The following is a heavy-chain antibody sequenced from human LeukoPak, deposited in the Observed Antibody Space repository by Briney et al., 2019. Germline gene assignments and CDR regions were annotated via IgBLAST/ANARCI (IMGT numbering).Heavy chain of an antibody. J-gene: IGHJ6*02. CDR1: GFTFSSYA. D-gene: IGHD5-12*01. CDR3: ATDSGYYYYYGMDV. CDR2: ISGSGGST. Sequence: GGSLRLSCAASGFTFSSYAMSWVRQAPGKGLGWVSAISGSGGSTYYADSVKGRFTISRDNSKNTLYLQMNSLRAEDTAVYYCATDSGYYYYYGMDVWGQGTTVTVSS. V-gene: IGHV3-23*01.